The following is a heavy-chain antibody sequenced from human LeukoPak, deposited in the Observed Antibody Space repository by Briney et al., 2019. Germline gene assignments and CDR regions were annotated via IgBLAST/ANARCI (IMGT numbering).Heavy chain of an antibody. CDR3: ARDPGYSYGLNWFDP. CDR2: IIPIFGTA. J-gene: IGHJ5*02. V-gene: IGHV1-69*01. Sequence: SVKVSCKASGGTLSSYAISWVRQAPGQGLEWMGGIIPIFGTANYAQKFQGRVTITADESTSTAYMELSSLRSEDTAVYYCARDPGYSYGLNWFDPWGQGTLVTVSS. D-gene: IGHD5-18*01. CDR1: GGTLSSYA.